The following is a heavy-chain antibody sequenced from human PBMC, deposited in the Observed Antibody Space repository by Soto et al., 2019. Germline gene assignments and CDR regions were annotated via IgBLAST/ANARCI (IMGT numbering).Heavy chain of an antibody. D-gene: IGHD6-19*01. V-gene: IGHV1-3*04. CDR2: INTDSGDT. CDR1: GYRFDKYA. Sequence: QVQLVQSGAEVKKPGASVRISCTASGYRFDKYAIHWVRQAPGQGFEWMGWINTDSGDTEYSQKFQVRISLTRDTSDTTAYLDLTSLTSEDTAVYFCARLPRSGSYPVFYFDYWGQGTLVTVSS. CDR3: ARLPRSGSYPVFYFDY. J-gene: IGHJ4*02.